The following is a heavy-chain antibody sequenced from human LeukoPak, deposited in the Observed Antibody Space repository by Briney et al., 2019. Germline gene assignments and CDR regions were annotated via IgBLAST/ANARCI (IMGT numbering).Heavy chain of an antibody. CDR1: GFTFSDSG. V-gene: IGHV3-30*02. J-gene: IGHJ4*02. CDR2: MWSGGSDK. Sequence: GGSLRLSCAASGFTFSDSGMHWVRRSLGKGLERAAAMWSGGSDKDYADSVKGRFTISRDNSKNTLYLQMNSLRAEDTAVYYCAKSTGFLRENNYYDSSGYKAKFDYWGQGTLVTVSS. D-gene: IGHD3-22*01. CDR3: AKSTGFLRENNYYDSSGYKAKFDY.